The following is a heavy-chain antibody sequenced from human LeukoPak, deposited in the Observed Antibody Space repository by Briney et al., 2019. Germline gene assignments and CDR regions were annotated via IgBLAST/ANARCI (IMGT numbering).Heavy chain of an antibody. D-gene: IGHD1-26*01. J-gene: IGHJ4*02. CDR1: GGSFSGYY. CDR2: INHSGST. V-gene: IGHV4-34*01. CDR3: ARCSGSMYYFDY. Sequence: PSETLSLTCAVYGGSFSGYYWSWIRQPPGKGLEWIGEINHSGSTNYNPSLKSRVTISVDTSKNQFSLKLSSVTAADTAVYYCARCSGSMYYFDYWGQGTLVTVSS.